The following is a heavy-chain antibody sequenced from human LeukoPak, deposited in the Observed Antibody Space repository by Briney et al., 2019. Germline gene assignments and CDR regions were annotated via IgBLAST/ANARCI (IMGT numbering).Heavy chain of an antibody. D-gene: IGHD3-10*01. J-gene: IGHJ3*02. Sequence: PSETLSLTRRVSGVSISSGSNYWGWIRQPPGKTLEWIGSIYSSGSTYYNSSLKSRVIILIDTAKNHFSLNLSSVTAADTAVYYCARSDGYGLVGIWGQGTMVTVSS. CDR2: IYSSGST. CDR1: GVSISSGSNY. CDR3: ARSDGYGLVGI. V-gene: IGHV4-39*07.